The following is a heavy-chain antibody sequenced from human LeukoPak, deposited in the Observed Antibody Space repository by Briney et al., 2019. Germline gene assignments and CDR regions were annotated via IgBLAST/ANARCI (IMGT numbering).Heavy chain of an antibody. CDR1: GGTFSSYA. Sequence: SVNVSCKASGGTFSSYAISWVRQAPGQGLEWMGGIIPIFGTANYAQKFQGRVTITADESTSTAYMELSSLRSEDTAVYYCAISWIQLWFRVLPYYYGMDVWGQGTTVTVSS. CDR2: IIPIFGTA. D-gene: IGHD5-18*01. CDR3: AISWIQLWFRVLPYYYGMDV. V-gene: IGHV1-69*13. J-gene: IGHJ6*02.